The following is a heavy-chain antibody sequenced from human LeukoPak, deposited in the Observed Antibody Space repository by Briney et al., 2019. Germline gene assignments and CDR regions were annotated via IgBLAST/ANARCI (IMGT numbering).Heavy chain of an antibody. CDR1: GFTFSSYA. J-gene: IGHJ6*03. Sequence: GGSLRLSCAASGFTFSSYAMNWVRQAPGRGLKWVSGFSGSGGTTYYADSVKGRFTISRDNSKNTLYLQMNSLRAEDTAVYYCANGNRCTSPNCLGYYYFYMDVWGKGTTVTVSS. D-gene: IGHD2-8*01. CDR3: ANGNRCTSPNCLGYYYFYMDV. CDR2: FSGSGGTT. V-gene: IGHV3-23*01.